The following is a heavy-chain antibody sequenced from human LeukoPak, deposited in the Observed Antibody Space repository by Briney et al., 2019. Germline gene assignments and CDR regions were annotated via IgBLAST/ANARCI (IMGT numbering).Heavy chain of an antibody. CDR1: GGSISSGSYY. J-gene: IGHJ4*02. V-gene: IGHV4-61*02. CDR3: ARDLDYGDYGTFDY. D-gene: IGHD4-17*01. CDR2: IYTSGST. Sequence: SQTLSLTCTVSGGSISSGSYYWSWIRQPAGKGLEWIGRIYTSGSTNYNPSLKSRVTISVDTSKNQFSLKLSSVTAADTGVYYCARDLDYGDYGTFDYWGQGSLVTVSS.